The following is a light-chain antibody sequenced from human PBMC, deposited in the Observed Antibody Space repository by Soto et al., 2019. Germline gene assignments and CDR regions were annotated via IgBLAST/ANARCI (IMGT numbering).Light chain of an antibody. V-gene: IGLV3-1*01. CDR2: QDN. J-gene: IGLJ2*01. Sequence: SYELTQPPSVSVSPGQTASITCSGDKLGDKYACWYQQKPGQSPVLVIYQDNKRPSGIPERFSGSNSGNIATLTVRGTQTMDEADYYCQAWDSSTVVFGGGTKLTVL. CDR1: KLGDKY. CDR3: QAWDSSTVV.